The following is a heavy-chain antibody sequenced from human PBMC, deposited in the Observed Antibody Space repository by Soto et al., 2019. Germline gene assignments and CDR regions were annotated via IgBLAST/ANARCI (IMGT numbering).Heavy chain of an antibody. J-gene: IGHJ4*02. Sequence: QVQLVQSVAEVKEPGASVKVSCKASGYSFTHYGFSWVRQAPGQGLEWMAWTSADNGDTNYAPKLQGRVTLTTDTSTGTAYMELRSLRSDDTAVYYCARDERRTCTSSTCYYFDYWGQGTLVSVSS. V-gene: IGHV1-18*04. D-gene: IGHD2-2*01. CDR3: ARDERRTCTSSTCYYFDY. CDR2: TSADNGDT. CDR1: GYSFTHYG.